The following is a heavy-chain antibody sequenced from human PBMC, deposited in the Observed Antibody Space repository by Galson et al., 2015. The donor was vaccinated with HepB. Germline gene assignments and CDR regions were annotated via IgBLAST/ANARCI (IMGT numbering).Heavy chain of an antibody. V-gene: IGHV3-7*01. CDR2: IKQDGSEK. CDR3: VRHLDGYAYYYGLDV. CDR1: GFSFSRYG. D-gene: IGHD3-16*01. J-gene: IGHJ6*02. Sequence: SLRLSCAASGFSFSRYGIHWVRQAPGKGLEWVANIKQDGSEKYYVDSVKGRFTISRDNAKNSLYLQMNSLRAEDTAVYYCVRHLDGYAYYYGLDVWGQGTTVTVSS.